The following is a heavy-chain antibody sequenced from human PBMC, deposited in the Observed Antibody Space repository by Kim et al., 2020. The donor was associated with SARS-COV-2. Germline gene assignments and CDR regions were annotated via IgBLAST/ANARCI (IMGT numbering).Heavy chain of an antibody. J-gene: IGHJ5*02. CDR1: GGTFSSYA. CDR3: ARVRGSGNWFDP. V-gene: IGHV1-69*13. Sequence: SVKVSCKASGGTFSSYAISWVRQAPGQGLEWMGGIIPIFGTANYAQKFQGRVTITADESTSTAYMELSSLRSEDTAVYYCARVRGSGNWFDPWGQGTLVTVSS. D-gene: IGHD3-10*01. CDR2: IIPIFGTA.